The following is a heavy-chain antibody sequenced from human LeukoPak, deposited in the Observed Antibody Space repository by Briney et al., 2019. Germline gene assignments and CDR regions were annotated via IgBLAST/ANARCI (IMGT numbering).Heavy chain of an antibody. CDR1: GFTFSTYA. Sequence: GGSLRLSCSASGFTFSTYAMTWVRQAPGKGLEWVSAISSGGGSTYYADSVKGRFTISRDNSKNTLYLQMNSLRAEDTAVYYCAKGGPWIQLWFGPWGQGTLVTVSS. CDR2: ISSGGGST. D-gene: IGHD5-18*01. CDR3: AKGGPWIQLWFGP. J-gene: IGHJ5*02. V-gene: IGHV3-23*01.